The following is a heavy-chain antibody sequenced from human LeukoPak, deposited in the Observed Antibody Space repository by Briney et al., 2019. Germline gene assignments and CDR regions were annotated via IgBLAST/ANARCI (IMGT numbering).Heavy chain of an antibody. CDR2: IYSGGST. Sequence: GGPLRLSCAASGFTVSSNYMSWVRQAPGKGLEWVSVIYSGGSTYYADSVKGRFTISRDNSKNTLYLQMNSLRAEDTAVYYCARDLTYYDFWSGYAHYGTDVWGQGTTVTVSS. D-gene: IGHD3-3*01. CDR3: ARDLTYYDFWSGYAHYGTDV. V-gene: IGHV3-53*01. J-gene: IGHJ6*02. CDR1: GFTVSSNY.